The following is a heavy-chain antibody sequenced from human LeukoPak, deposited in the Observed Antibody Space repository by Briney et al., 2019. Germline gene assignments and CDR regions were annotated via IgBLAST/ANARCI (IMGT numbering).Heavy chain of an antibody. V-gene: IGHV3-21*01. CDR1: GVALSTYA. CDR3: ARVDNWNEVTDDY. D-gene: IGHD1-20*01. CDR2: ISSSSKYI. Sequence: GGSLRLSCAGSGVALSTYAMTWVRQAPGKGLEWVSSISSSSKYIYYADSVKGRFTISRDNARNSLYLQMNSLRAEDTAVYYCARVDNWNEVTDDYWGQGTLVTVSS. J-gene: IGHJ4*02.